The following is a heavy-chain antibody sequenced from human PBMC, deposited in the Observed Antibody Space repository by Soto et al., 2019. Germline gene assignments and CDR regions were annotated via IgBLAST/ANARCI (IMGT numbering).Heavy chain of an antibody. CDR2: ISGSGGST. D-gene: IGHD3-3*02. J-gene: IGHJ4*02. CDR1: RFTFSGYS. V-gene: IGHV3-23*01. Sequence: EVQLLESGGGLVQPGGSLRLSCAASRFTFSGYSMSWVRQAPGKGLEWVSGISGSGGSTYYADSVKGRFTISRDNSESTLFLKMNSLRAEATALYYCAKSYGDTWKHYYFAYWGQGTLVTVSS. CDR3: AKSYGDTWKHYYFAY.